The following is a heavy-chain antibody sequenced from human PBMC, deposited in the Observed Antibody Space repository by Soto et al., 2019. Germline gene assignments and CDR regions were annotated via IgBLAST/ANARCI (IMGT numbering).Heavy chain of an antibody. V-gene: IGHV3-23*01. Sequence: PGGSLRLSCAASGFTFSSYAMSWVRQAPGKGLEWVSAISGSGGSTYYADSVKGRLTISRDNSRNTLYLQMNSLRAEDTAVYYCANAGYSSGPIDYWGQGPLGTVSP. CDR1: GFTFSSYA. J-gene: IGHJ4*02. CDR2: ISGSGGST. CDR3: ANAGYSSGPIDY. D-gene: IGHD6-19*01.